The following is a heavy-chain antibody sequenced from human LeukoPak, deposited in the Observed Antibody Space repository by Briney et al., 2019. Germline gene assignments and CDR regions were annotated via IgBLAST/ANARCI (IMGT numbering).Heavy chain of an antibody. Sequence: ASVKVSCKASGYTFTSYGISWVRQAPGQGLEWMGWISAYNGNTNYAQKLQGRVTMTTDTSTSTAYMELRSLRSDDTAVYYCARDKLWFGELFEEYGMDVWGQGTTVTVSS. J-gene: IGHJ6*02. CDR1: GYTFTSYG. CDR2: ISAYNGNT. V-gene: IGHV1-18*01. CDR3: ARDKLWFGELFEEYGMDV. D-gene: IGHD3-10*01.